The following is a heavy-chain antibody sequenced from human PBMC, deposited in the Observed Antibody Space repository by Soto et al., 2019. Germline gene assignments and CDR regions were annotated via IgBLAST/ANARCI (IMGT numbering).Heavy chain of an antibody. CDR1: GYTFTTYD. CDR2: INTYNGNT. CDR3: ASSDGNVHGFGGPFDY. Sequence: ASVKVSCKASGYTFTTYDINWVRQAPGQALEWVGWINTYNGNTNYAQKLQGRITMTTDTSTSTAYMELKSLRSDDTAVYYCASSDGNVHGFGGPFDYWGQGTLVTVSS. J-gene: IGHJ4*02. D-gene: IGHD1-1*01. V-gene: IGHV1-18*04.